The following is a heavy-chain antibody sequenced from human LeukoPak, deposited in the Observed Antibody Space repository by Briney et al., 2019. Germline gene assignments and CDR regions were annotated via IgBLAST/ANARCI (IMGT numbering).Heavy chain of an antibody. CDR3: VREAATDYYDSSGYYRQTEVFDA. CDR2: VYYSGST. CDR1: GGSVRSGSYY. V-gene: IGHV4-61*01. Sequence: PSETLSLTCTVSGGSVRSGSYYWSWIRQPPGKGLEWIGYVYYSGSTNYNPSLKSRVTISVDTSKNQFSLKLRSVTAADTAVYYCVREAATDYYDSSGYYRQTEVFDAWGQGTMVTVSS. D-gene: IGHD3-22*01. J-gene: IGHJ3*01.